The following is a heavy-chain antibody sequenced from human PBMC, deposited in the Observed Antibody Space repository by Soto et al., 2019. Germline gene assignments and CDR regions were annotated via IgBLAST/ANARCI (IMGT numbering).Heavy chain of an antibody. CDR3: ARGPGGPDGPGDY. Sequence: ASVKVSCKASGGTFSSYTISWVRQAPGQRLEWMGWINAVNGNTKYSQKFQGRVTITRDTSASTAYMELSSLRSEDTAVYYCARGPGGPDGPGDYWGQGTLVTVSS. CDR2: INAVNGNT. CDR1: GGTFSSYT. V-gene: IGHV1-3*01. J-gene: IGHJ4*02. D-gene: IGHD2-15*01.